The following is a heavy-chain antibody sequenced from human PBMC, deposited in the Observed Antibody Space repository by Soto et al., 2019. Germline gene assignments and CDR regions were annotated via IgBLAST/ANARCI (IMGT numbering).Heavy chain of an antibody. V-gene: IGHV4-4*02. CDR1: GGSITSNW. CDR2: IFHTGSA. D-gene: IGHD2-21*01. Sequence: QVQLQESGPGLMKPSGTLSLTCAVSGGSITSNWWSWVRQPPGKGLELIAEIFHTGSANYNPSLTSRLTISMDKSKNHLSRNLNSVTAADTAVYYCARHIAVSGTRGFDHWGQGTRVSVSS. J-gene: IGHJ4*02. CDR3: ARHIAVSGTRGFDH.